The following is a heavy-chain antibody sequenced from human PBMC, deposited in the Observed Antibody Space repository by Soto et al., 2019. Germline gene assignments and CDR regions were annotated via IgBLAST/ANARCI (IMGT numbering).Heavy chain of an antibody. V-gene: IGHV3-30*18. CDR1: GFTFSSYG. J-gene: IGHJ4*02. CDR3: AKWAPLDY. CDR2: ISYDGSNK. Sequence: GGSLRLSCAASGFTFSSYGMHWVRQAPGKGLEWVAVISYDGSNKYYADSVKGRFTTSRDNSKNTLYLQMNSLRAEDTAVYYCAKWAPLDYWGQGTLVTVSS.